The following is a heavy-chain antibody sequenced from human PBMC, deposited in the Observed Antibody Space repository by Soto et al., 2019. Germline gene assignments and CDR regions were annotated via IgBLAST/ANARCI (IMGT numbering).Heavy chain of an antibody. Sequence: SETLSLTCTVSGGSIRSATYYWDWIRQPPGKGLEWIGAIYYSGSAYYNPSLKSRVTISVDTSKNQFFLRLSSVTAADTAVYYCARHPSNYDILTGPWGQGTLVTVSS. CDR3: ARHPSNYDILTGP. J-gene: IGHJ5*02. V-gene: IGHV4-39*01. CDR2: IYYSGSA. CDR1: GGSIRSATYY. D-gene: IGHD3-9*01.